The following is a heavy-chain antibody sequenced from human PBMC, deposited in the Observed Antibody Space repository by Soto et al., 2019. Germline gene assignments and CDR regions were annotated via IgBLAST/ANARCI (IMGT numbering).Heavy chain of an antibody. J-gene: IGHJ4*02. V-gene: IGHV5-51*01. CDR2: INLSPDT. Sequence: GASMKVSCKASGYIFTNYYIHWVRQAPGQGLEWMGIINLSPDTRYSPSFQGQVTISADKSISTAYLKWSSLKASDTAMYYCARLQNDYGDVLGQGTLVTVSS. CDR1: GYIFTNYY. CDR3: ARLQNDYGDV.